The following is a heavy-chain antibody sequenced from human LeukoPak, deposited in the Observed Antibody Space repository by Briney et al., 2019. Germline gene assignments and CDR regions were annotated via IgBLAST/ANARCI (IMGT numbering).Heavy chain of an antibody. CDR2: IVVGSGNT. Sequence: GXTFTXSAVQWXXXXRGXXXXXXGWIVVGSGNTNYAQKFQERVTITRDMSTSTAYMELSSLRSEDTAVYYCAAVYDFWSGYYAFDIWGQGTMVSVSS. V-gene: IGHV1-58*01. CDR1: GXTFTXSA. D-gene: IGHD3-3*01. CDR3: AAVYDFWSGYYAFDI. J-gene: IGHJ3*02.